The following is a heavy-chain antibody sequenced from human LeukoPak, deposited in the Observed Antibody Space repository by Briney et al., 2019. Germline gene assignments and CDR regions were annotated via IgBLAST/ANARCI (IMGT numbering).Heavy chain of an antibody. CDR1: GYTFTSYD. CDR2: MNPNSGNT. CDR3: ARDSGRPPTSFDY. D-gene: IGHD1-1*01. J-gene: IGHJ4*02. Sequence: ASVKVSCKASGYTFTSYDINWVRQATGQGLEWMGWMNPNSGNTGYAQKFQGRVTITRNTSISTAYMELSSLRSEDTAVYYCARDSGRPPTSFDYWGQGTLVTVSS. V-gene: IGHV1-8*03.